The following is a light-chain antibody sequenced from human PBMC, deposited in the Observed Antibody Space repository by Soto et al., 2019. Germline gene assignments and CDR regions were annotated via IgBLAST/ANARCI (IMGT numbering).Light chain of an antibody. J-gene: IGKJ4*01. Sequence: EIVMTQSPATLSVSPGERATLSCRASQSVSSNLAWYQQKPGQAPRLLIYGASTRATGIPARFSGSGSGTEFTLTISSLQSEDFAVYYCQQYNNWHFALTLGGGTKVDIK. CDR2: GAS. CDR3: QQYNNWHFALT. CDR1: QSVSSN. V-gene: IGKV3-15*01.